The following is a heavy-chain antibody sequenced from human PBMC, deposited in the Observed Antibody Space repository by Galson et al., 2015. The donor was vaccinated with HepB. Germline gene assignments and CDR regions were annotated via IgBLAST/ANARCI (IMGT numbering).Heavy chain of an antibody. Sequence: QSGAEVKKPGESLKISCKGSGYSFTSYWIGWVRQMPGKGLEWMGIIYPGDSDTRYSPSFQGQVTISADKSISTAYLQWSSLKASDTAMYYCATSPLGDYDSSGYFAYWGQGTLVTVSS. V-gene: IGHV5-51*01. CDR2: IYPGDSDT. CDR1: GYSFTSYW. D-gene: IGHD3-22*01. J-gene: IGHJ4*02. CDR3: ATSPLGDYDSSGYFAY.